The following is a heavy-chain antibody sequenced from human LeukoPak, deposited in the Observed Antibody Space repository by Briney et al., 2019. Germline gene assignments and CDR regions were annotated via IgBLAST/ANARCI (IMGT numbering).Heavy chain of an antibody. CDR1: GFTFSSYA. CDR3: AKSSGYYYYYGMDV. V-gene: IGHV3-23*01. CDR2: ISGSGGNT. D-gene: IGHD1-26*01. Sequence: GGSLRLSCAASGFTFSSYAMSWVRQAPGKGLEWVSAISGSGGNTYYADSVKGRFTISRDNSKNTLYLQMNSLRAEDTAVYYCAKSSGYYYYYGMDVWGQGTTVTVSS. J-gene: IGHJ6*02.